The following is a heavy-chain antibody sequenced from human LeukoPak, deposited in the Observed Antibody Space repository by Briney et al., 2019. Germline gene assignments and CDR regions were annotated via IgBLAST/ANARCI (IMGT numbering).Heavy chain of an antibody. CDR1: GGSINRYY. V-gene: IGHV4-4*07. D-gene: IGHD4-17*01. CDR3: ARDRSGDYAFDY. Sequence: SETLSLTCSVSGGSINRYYCSWIRQPAGQGMDGIGRIYSSEDSNYNPSLSRRVLFSIDTSKTQFSLKLNSVTAADTALYYCARDRSGDYAFDYWGQGILVTVSS. J-gene: IGHJ4*02. CDR2: IYSSEDS.